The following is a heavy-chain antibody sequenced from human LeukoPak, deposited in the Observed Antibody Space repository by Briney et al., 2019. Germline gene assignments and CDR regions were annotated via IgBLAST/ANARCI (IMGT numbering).Heavy chain of an antibody. CDR3: VGYCSGGSCYSGYYFDY. Sequence: SETLSLTCAVSGGSISSSNWWSWVRQPPGQGLEWIGEIYHSGSTNYNPSLKSRVTISVDKSKNQFSLKLSSVTAADTAVYYCVGYCSGGSCYSGYYFDYWGQGTLVTVSS. CDR1: GGSISSSNW. V-gene: IGHV4-4*02. J-gene: IGHJ4*02. D-gene: IGHD2-15*01. CDR2: IYHSGST.